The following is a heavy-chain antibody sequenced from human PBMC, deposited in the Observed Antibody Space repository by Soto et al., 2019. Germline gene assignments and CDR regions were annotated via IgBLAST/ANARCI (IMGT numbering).Heavy chain of an antibody. J-gene: IGHJ6*02. CDR3: ARNRSFSIGFYYDCIDV. CDR1: GYSFASYW. D-gene: IGHD3-3*02. Sequence: GESLKISCQGSGYSFASYWIGWVRQMPGKDLEWMGIIYPGDSDTSYSPSFQGQVTISADKSLRTAYLQWTSLKASDTALYYCARNRSFSIGFYYDCIDVCGQGPTVTVSS. CDR2: IYPGDSDT. V-gene: IGHV5-51*01.